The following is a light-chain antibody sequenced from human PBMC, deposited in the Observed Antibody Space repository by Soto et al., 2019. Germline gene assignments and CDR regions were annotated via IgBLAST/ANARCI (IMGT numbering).Light chain of an antibody. CDR1: QSVSSDY. CDR2: GAS. Sequence: EIVLTQSPDTLSLSPGERATLSCRASQSVSSDYLVWYQQKPGQAPRLLIYGASRRDTGIPDRFSGSGSGTDFILTISRLEPEDFAVYYCQHYDNSPPSVTFGPGTKVDIK. J-gene: IGKJ3*01. CDR3: QHYDNSPPSVT. V-gene: IGKV3-20*01.